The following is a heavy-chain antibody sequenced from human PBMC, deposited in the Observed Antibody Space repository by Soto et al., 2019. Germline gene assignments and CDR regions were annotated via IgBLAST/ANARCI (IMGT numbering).Heavy chain of an antibody. D-gene: IGHD1-26*01. V-gene: IGHV1-69*13. Sequence: SVKVSCKASGGTFSSYAISWVRQAPGQGLEWMGGIIPIFGTANYAQKFQGRVTITADESTSTAYMELSSLRSEDTAVYYCARREVGSKGGSYPRTFELLDYYYGMDVWGQGTTVTVSS. J-gene: IGHJ6*02. CDR1: GGTFSSYA. CDR2: IIPIFGTA. CDR3: ARREVGSKGGSYPRTFELLDYYYGMDV.